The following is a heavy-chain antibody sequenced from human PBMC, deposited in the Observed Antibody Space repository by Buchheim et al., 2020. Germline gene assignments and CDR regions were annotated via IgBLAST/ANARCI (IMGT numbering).Heavy chain of an antibody. D-gene: IGHD3-22*01. CDR3: AEAPGYYDSSGYYGADAFDI. J-gene: IGHJ3*02. CDR2: IYYSGST. Sequence: QLQLQESGPGLVKPSETLSLTCTVSGGSISSSSYYWGWIRQPPGKGLEWIGSIYYSGSTYYNPSLKSRVTISVDTSKTQFSLKLSSVTAADTAVYYCAEAPGYYDSSGYYGADAFDIWGQGT. V-gene: IGHV4-39*07. CDR1: GGSISSSSYY.